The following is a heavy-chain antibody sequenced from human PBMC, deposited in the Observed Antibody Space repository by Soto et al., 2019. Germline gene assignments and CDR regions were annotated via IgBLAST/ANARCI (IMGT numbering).Heavy chain of an antibody. V-gene: IGHV5-51*01. Sequence: EVQLVQSGAEVKKPGESLKISCKGSGYSFTSYCIGWVRQMPAKGLEWMGIIYPGDSDARYSPSFQGQATISADKSISPAYLQWSSLEASDTAMYYCALNWGTTVTWGWYFDHWGQGTLVTVSS. CDR1: GYSFTSYC. CDR3: ALNWGTTVTWGWYFDH. J-gene: IGHJ4*02. CDR2: IYPGDSDA. D-gene: IGHD4-17*01.